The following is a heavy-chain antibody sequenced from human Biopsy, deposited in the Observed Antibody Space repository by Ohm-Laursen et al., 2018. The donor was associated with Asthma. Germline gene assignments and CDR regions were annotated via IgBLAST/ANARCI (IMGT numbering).Heavy chain of an antibody. CDR1: GFTFSSYG. J-gene: IGHJ6*02. V-gene: IGHV3-30*03. D-gene: IGHD3-22*01. CDR2: ISYDGSNK. CDR3: ARARRSLLLPDHYYYGMDV. Sequence: SLRLSCTASGFTFSSYGMHWVRQAPGKGLEWVAVISYDGSNKYYADSVKGRFTISRDNSKNTLYLQMNSLRAEDTAVYYCARARRSLLLPDHYYYGMDVWGQGTTVTVSS.